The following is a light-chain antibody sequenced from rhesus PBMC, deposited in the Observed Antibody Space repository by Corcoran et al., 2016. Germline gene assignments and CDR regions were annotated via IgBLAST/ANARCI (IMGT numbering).Light chain of an antibody. CDR1: QSISSW. V-gene: IGKV1-22*01. CDR3: QQYNSLPWT. CDR2: KAS. Sequence: DIQMTQSPSSLSASVGDTVTITCRASQSISSWLDWYQQKPGKAPRLLITKASSLQRGVPSRFSGVGYGTDFTLTISSPQPEDFATYYCQQYNSLPWTVGQGTKVEIK. J-gene: IGKJ1*01.